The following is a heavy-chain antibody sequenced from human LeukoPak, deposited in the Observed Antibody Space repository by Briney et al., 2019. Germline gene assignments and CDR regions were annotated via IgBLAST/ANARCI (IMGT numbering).Heavy chain of an antibody. J-gene: IGHJ3*02. V-gene: IGHV3-53*01. CDR3: AIVVVPAARVDAFDI. CDR2: IYSGGST. Sequence: GGSLRLSCAASGFTVSSNYMSWVRQAPGKGLEWVSVIYSGGSTYYADSVKGRFTISRDNSKNTLYLQMNSLRAEDTAVYYCAIVVVPAARVDAFDIWGQGTMVTVSS. D-gene: IGHD2-2*01. CDR1: GFTVSSNY.